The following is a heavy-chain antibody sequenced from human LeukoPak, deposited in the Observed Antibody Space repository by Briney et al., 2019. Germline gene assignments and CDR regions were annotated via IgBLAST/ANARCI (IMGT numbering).Heavy chain of an antibody. CDR1: GGSISSYY. CDR3: ARGQYHLLYWYFDL. Sequence: SETLSLTCTVSGGSISSYYWSWIRQPAGKGLEWIGRIYSSGSTNYNPSLKSRVTMSVDTSKNQFSLKLSSVTTADTAVYYCARGQYHLLYWYFDLWGRGTLVTVSS. D-gene: IGHD2-2*01. V-gene: IGHV4-4*07. J-gene: IGHJ2*01. CDR2: IYSSGST.